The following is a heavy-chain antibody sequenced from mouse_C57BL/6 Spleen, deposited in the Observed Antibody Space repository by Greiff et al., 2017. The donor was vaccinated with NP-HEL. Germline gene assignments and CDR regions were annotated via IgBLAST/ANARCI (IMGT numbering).Heavy chain of an antibody. CDR3: ARSIYYDYADDPFCAMDY. V-gene: IGHV7-3*01. D-gene: IGHD2-4*01. J-gene: IGHJ4*01. CDR2: IRNKANGYTT. Sequence: EVQRVESGGGLVQPGGSLSLSCAASGFTFTDYYMSWVRQPPGKALEWLGFIRNKANGYTTEYSASVKGRFTISRDNSQSILYLQMNALGTEDSATYYWARSIYYDYADDPFCAMDYWGQGTSVTVSS. CDR1: GFTFTDYY.